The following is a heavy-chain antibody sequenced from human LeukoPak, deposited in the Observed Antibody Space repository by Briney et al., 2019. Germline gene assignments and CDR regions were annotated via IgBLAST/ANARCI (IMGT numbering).Heavy chain of an antibody. V-gene: IGHV3-74*01. CDR1: GFTFSTYW. CDR2: INPDGGHT. Sequence: GGSLRLSCAASGFTFSTYWMHWFRQAPGKGLVWVSSINPDGGHTDYADSVKGRFTISRDNAKNTLRLQMNNLRAEDTAVYYCASILTGSWGQGTLATVSS. D-gene: IGHD3-9*01. CDR3: ASILTGS. J-gene: IGHJ4*02.